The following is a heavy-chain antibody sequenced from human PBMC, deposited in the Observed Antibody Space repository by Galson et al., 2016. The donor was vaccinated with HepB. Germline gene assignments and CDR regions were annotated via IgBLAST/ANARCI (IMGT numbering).Heavy chain of an antibody. Sequence: SVKVSCKGSGGFFTSYAISWVRQAPGQGLEWMGGVIPIFGTMNYAHKFQGRVTITADRSTNTAYMEMNNLKSEDTAAYYCARGSYGYDYGCFEDWGQGTLVTVSS. J-gene: IGHJ4*02. CDR3: ARGSYGYDYGCFED. CDR1: GGFFTSYA. CDR2: VIPIFGTM. V-gene: IGHV1-69*06. D-gene: IGHD5-18*01.